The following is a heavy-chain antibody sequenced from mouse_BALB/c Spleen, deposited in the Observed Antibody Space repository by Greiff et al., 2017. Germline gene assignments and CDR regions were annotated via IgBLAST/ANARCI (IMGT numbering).Heavy chain of an antibody. V-gene: IGHV1S127*01. Sequence: VQLQQSGPQLVRPGASVKISCKASGYSFTSYWMHWVKQRPGQGLEWIGMIDPSDSETRLNQKFKDKATLTVDKSSSTAYMQLSSPTSEDSAVYYCARYWDGAMDYWGQGTSVTVSS. J-gene: IGHJ4*01. D-gene: IGHD4-1*01. CDR2: IDPSDSET. CDR3: ARYWDGAMDY. CDR1: GYSFTSYW.